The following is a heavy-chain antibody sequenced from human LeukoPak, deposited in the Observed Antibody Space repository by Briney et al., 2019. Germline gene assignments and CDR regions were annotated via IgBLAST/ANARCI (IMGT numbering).Heavy chain of an antibody. J-gene: IGHJ6*02. CDR1: GFTFSSYW. Sequence: GSLRLSCAASGFTFSSYWMSWVRQPPGKGLEWIGSIYYSGSTYYNPSLKSRVTISVDTSKNQFSLKLSSVTAADTAVYYCARSLARLGTYYYYGMDVGGQGTT. D-gene: IGHD3-16*01. V-gene: IGHV4-39*07. CDR2: IYYSGST. CDR3: ARSLARLGTYYYYGMDV.